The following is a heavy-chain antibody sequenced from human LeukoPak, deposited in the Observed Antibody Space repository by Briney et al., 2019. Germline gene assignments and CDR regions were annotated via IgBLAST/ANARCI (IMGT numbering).Heavy chain of an antibody. CDR3: ARLGTSATYFEF. CDR1: GYRFIRNW. Sequence: PGESLQISCKGSGYRFIRNWIGWVRQMPGKGLEWMAIIYPGDSDTRYSPSFQGQVTISADKSISTAYLQWSSLTASDTAMYYCARLGTSATYFEFWGQGTLVTVSS. D-gene: IGHD2-15*01. J-gene: IGHJ4*02. V-gene: IGHV5-51*01. CDR2: IYPGDSDT.